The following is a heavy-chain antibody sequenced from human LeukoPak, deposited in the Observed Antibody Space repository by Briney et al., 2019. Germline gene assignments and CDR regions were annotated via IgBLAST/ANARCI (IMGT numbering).Heavy chain of an antibody. V-gene: IGHV4-39*01. D-gene: IGHD4-23*01. CDR1: GDSITSTPYY. Sequence: TSETLSLTCTVSGDSITSTPYYWGWIRQSPGKWLEWIGIIYYSGSTYYNPSPKSRVTMSVDTSKNQFSLKLNSVTAADTAVYFCARHLNSGGNSSLVYWGQGTLVTVSS. CDR2: IYYSGST. J-gene: IGHJ4*02. CDR3: ARHLNSGGNSSLVY.